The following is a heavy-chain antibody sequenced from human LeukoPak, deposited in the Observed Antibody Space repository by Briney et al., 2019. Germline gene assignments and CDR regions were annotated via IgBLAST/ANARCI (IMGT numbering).Heavy chain of an antibody. CDR2: ISYDGYDK. J-gene: IGHJ4*02. V-gene: IGHV3-30-3*01. CDR3: ARDPGIAAAGYYFDY. CDR1: GFTFNDYA. Sequence: PGGSLRLSCAASGFTFNDYAMYWVRQTPGKGLEWVTLISYDGYDKSYADSVRGRFTISRDNSKNTLYLQMDSLRSEDTAVYYCARDPGIAAAGYYFDYWGQGTLVTVSS. D-gene: IGHD6-13*01.